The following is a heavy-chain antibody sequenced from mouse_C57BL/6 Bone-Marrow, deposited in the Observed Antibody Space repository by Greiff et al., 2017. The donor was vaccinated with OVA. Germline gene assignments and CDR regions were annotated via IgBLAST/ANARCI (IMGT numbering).Heavy chain of an antibody. J-gene: IGHJ2*01. CDR2: IYPSDSET. CDR3: AGKYGNY. D-gene: IGHD2-10*02. V-gene: IGHV1-61*01. CDR1: GYTFTSYW. Sequence: VKLQQPGAELVRPGSSVKLSCKASGYTFTSYWMDWVKQRPGQGLEWIGNIYPSDSETHYNQKFKDKATLTVDKSSSTAYMQLSSLTSEDSAVYYGAGKYGNYWGQGTTLTVSS.